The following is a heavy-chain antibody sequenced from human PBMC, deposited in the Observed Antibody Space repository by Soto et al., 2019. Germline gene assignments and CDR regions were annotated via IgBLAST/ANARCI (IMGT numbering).Heavy chain of an antibody. J-gene: IGHJ4*02. V-gene: IGHV5-51*01. CDR2: IYPDDSDT. CDR3: ARQIYDSDTGPNFQYYFDS. D-gene: IGHD3-22*01. CDR1: GYSFSNFW. Sequence: GESLKISCQASGYSFSNFWIAWVRQMPGEGLEWLGIIYPDDSDTRYSPSFLGQVTISADKSIKTTYLQWSSLKASDTAIYYCARQIYDSDTGPNFQYYFDSWGQGTPVTVSS.